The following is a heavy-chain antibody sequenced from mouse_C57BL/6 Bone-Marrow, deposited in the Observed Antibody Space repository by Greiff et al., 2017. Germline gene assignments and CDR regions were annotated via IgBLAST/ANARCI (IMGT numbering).Heavy chain of an antibody. CDR3: SRQVTTVLATKYFDV. D-gene: IGHD1-1*01. CDR2: ISGGGGNT. Sequence: EVMLVESGGGLVKPGGSLKLSCAASGFTFSSYTMSWVRQTPEKRLQWVAAISGGGGNTYYPDSVKGRFPISRDNDKNIMYLQMSSLRSEDTAWYYCSRQVTTVLATKYFDVWGTGTTVTVSS. J-gene: IGHJ1*03. V-gene: IGHV5-9*01. CDR1: GFTFSSYT.